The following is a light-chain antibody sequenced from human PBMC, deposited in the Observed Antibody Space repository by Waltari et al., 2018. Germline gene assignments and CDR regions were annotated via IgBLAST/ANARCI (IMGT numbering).Light chain of an antibody. V-gene: IGLV2-8*01. CDR2: EVN. Sequence: QSALTQPPSASGSPGPSVTLSCTGTTREVGAYYFFSWYQHHPDQAPKLIIFEVNKWPSGVPDRFSGSKSGNTASLTVSGLQAEDEADYYCSSYAGTDNFVVFGGGTKLTVL. CDR1: TREVGAYYF. J-gene: IGLJ2*01. CDR3: SSYAGTDNFVV.